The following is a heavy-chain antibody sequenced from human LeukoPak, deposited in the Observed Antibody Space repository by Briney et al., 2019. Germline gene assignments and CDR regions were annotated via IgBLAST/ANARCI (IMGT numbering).Heavy chain of an antibody. CDR1: GYTSSNYG. Sequence: GASVKVSCKSSGYTSSNYGISWMRQAPGQGLEWMGWISTHNGNTNYAPKFQGRVTMTTDKSTSTTYMELRSLTSDDTAVYYCARDPGYSSSWYPGYWGQGTLVTVSS. V-gene: IGHV1-18*01. CDR2: ISTHNGNT. CDR3: ARDPGYSSSWYPGY. J-gene: IGHJ4*02. D-gene: IGHD6-13*01.